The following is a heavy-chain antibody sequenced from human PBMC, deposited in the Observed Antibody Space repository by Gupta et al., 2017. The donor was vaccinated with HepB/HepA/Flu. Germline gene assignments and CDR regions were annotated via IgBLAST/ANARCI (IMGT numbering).Heavy chain of an antibody. CDR3: ARGAGQYYGSGSYYKIYYYYYMDV. CDR2: INHSGIT. Sequence: QVQLQQWGAGLLKPSETLSLTCAVYGVSFSGYYWSWISPPPGKGLEWIGEINHSGITNYNPSLKSRVTISVDTSKNQFSLKLSSVTAADTAVYYCARGAGQYYGSGSYYKIYYYYYMDVWGKGTTVTVSS. D-gene: IGHD3-10*01. J-gene: IGHJ6*03. CDR1: GVSFSGYY. V-gene: IGHV4-34*01.